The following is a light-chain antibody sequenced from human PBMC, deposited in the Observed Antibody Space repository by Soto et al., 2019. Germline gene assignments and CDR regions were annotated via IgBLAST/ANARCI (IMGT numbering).Light chain of an antibody. V-gene: IGKV1-39*01. J-gene: IGKJ1*01. CDR1: QSISSY. Sequence: DIQMTQSPSSLSASVGDRVTITCRASQSISSYLNWYQQKPGKAPKLLIYAASNLQSGVPSRFSGSGSGTDFTLTVSSLQPEDFAVYYCQQRSNWPRWTFGQGTKVDIK. CDR3: QQRSNWPRWT. CDR2: AAS.